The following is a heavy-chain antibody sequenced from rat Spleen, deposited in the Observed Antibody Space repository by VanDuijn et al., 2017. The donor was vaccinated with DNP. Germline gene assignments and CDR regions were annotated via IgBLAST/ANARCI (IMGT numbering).Heavy chain of an antibody. Sequence: EVQLVASGGGLVEPGRSLKLSCAASGFTFSDYYMAWVRQAPRKGLEWVASISYDGVSIHYRDSVKGRFTISRDNAKSSLYLQMDSLRSEDTATYYCTYGYGGPDYWGQGVMVTVSS. CDR1: GFTFSDYY. CDR3: TYGYGGPDY. CDR2: ISYDGVSI. J-gene: IGHJ2*01. D-gene: IGHD1-11*01. V-gene: IGHV5-20*01.